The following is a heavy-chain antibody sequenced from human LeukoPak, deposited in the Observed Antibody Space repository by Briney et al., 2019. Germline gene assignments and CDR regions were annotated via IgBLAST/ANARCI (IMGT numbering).Heavy chain of an antibody. CDR1: RFTFSNYA. Sequence: PGGSLRLSCVAPRFTFSNYAMSWVRQAPGKGLEWVSTISGSSGNTYYADSVKGRFTISRDYSKNTLYLQMNGLRAEDTAVYYCAKGQRDMVASIESFGMDVRGQGTTVTVSS. CDR2: ISGSSGNT. V-gene: IGHV3-23*01. CDR3: AKGQRDMVASIESFGMDV. D-gene: IGHD5-12*01. J-gene: IGHJ6*02.